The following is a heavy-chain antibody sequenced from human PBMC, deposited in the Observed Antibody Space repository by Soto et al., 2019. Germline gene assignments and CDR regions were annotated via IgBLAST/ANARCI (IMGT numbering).Heavy chain of an antibody. CDR2: IIPIFGTA. CDR1: GGTFSSYA. CDR3: ASGNSSSPGTYYYGRDD. D-gene: IGHD6-6*01. Sequence: VQLVKSGAEVKKPGTSVKVSCKASGGTFSSYAISWVRQAPGQGLEWMGGIIPIFGTANYAQKFQGRVTITTDESTNRAYMERSSLSSEDTAGYYCASGNSSSPGTYYYGRDDWGQGTTNTISS. V-gene: IGHV1-69*01. J-gene: IGHJ6*02.